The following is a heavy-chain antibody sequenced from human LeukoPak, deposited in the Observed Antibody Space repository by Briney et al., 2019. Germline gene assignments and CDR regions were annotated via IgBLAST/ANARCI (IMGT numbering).Heavy chain of an antibody. CDR1: GGTFSSYA. J-gene: IGHJ4*02. D-gene: IGHD6-19*01. Sequence: SVKVSCKASGGTFSSYAISWVRQAPGQGLEWMGRIIPIFGTANYAQKFQGRVTITTDESTSTAYMELSSLRSEDTAVYYCARAGEWLVDYFDYWGQGTLVTVSS. CDR3: ARAGEWLVDYFDY. CDR2: IIPIFGTA. V-gene: IGHV1-69*05.